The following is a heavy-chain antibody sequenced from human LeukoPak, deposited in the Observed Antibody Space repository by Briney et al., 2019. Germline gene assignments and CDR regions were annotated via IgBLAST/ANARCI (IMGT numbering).Heavy chain of an antibody. CDR3: ARGPRNDP. CDR1: GYPLSTLE. CDR2: VHPDSGNT. J-gene: IGHJ5*02. D-gene: IGHD1-14*01. V-gene: IGHV1-8*01. Sequence: ASVKVSCKTSGYPLSTLEINWVPQAAGQGLEWLGWVHPDSGNTDYAQKFRGRVTMSRDTSTSTAYMELSGLRLDDTAVYFCARGPRNDPWGQGTLVTVSS.